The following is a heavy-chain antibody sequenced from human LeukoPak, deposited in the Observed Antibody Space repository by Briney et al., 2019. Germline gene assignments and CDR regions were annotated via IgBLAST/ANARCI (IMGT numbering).Heavy chain of an antibody. CDR3: ARVADTSGYYYNFDY. Sequence: SETLSLTCTVSGGSISSSSYYWSWIREPPGKGLEWIGRIYTSGSTNYNPSLKSRVTISVDTSKNQFSLKLSSVTAADTAVYYCARVADTSGYYYNFDYWGQGTLVTVSS. V-gene: IGHV4-61*01. D-gene: IGHD3-22*01. CDR1: GGSISSSSYY. CDR2: IYTSGST. J-gene: IGHJ4*02.